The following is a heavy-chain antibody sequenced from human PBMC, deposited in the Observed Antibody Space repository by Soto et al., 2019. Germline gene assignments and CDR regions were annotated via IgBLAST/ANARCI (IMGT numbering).Heavy chain of an antibody. CDR1: AFAFSRNA. CDR3: ASSSTSRTYYFEY. D-gene: IGHD2-2*01. Sequence: RRLSCEASAFAFSRNAMHWVRQAPGKGLEWVAVISYDGSNTYYADSVKCRFTISRDNSQNTLYLQMNSLRAADTAVYYCASSSTSRTYYFEYWGQGTLVTVSS. J-gene: IGHJ4*02. V-gene: IGHV3-30*04. CDR2: ISYDGSNT.